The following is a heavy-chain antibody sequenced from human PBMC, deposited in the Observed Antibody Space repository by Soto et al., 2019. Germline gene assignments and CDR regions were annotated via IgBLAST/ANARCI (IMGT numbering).Heavy chain of an antibody. D-gene: IGHD2-15*01. CDR1: GFTVTANY. CDR3: HGYGY. J-gene: IGHJ4*02. Sequence: EGSLRLSCTVSGFTVTANYMSWVRQAPGKGLDWVSVIFTDGTTYYTDSVRGRFIISRDISKNTVDLQRTGLRAEDTAVYYCHGYGYWGQGTPVTVSS. CDR2: IFTDGTT. V-gene: IGHV3-53*01.